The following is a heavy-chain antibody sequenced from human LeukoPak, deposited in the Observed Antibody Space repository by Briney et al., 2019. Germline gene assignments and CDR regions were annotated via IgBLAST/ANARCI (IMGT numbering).Heavy chain of an antibody. J-gene: IGHJ3*02. CDR2: IFYSGST. CDR3: ARHASSGWYSAFDI. Sequence: SQTLSLTCTVSGASIRSGDYYWGWIRQPPGKGLEWIGSIFYSGSTYYNPSLKSRVTISVDTSKNQFSLKLSSVTAADTAVYFCARHASSGWYSAFDIWGQGTVVTVSS. V-gene: IGHV4-39*01. D-gene: IGHD6-19*01. CDR1: GASIRSGDYY.